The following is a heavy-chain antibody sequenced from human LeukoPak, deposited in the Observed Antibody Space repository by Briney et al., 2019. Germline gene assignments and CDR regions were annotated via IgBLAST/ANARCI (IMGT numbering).Heavy chain of an antibody. J-gene: IGHJ3*02. CDR1: GFTFGDYA. D-gene: IGHD3-22*01. CDR3: TSDDSSGYYYYAFDI. V-gene: IGHV3-49*04. CDR2: IRCKAYGGTT. Sequence: QPGGSLRLSCTASGFTFGDYAMSWVRQAPGKGLEWVGFIRCKAYGGTTEYAASVKGRFTISRDDSKSIAYLQMNSLKTEDTAVYYCTSDDSSGYYYYAFDIWGQGTMVTVSS.